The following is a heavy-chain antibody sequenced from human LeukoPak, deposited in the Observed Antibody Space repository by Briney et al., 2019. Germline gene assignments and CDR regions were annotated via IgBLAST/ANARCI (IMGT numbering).Heavy chain of an antibody. CDR3: ARIGDDDAFDI. CDR2: ISSSSSYI. Sequence: GGSLRLSCAASGFTFSSYSMNWVRQAPGKGLEWVSSISSSSSYIYYADSVKDRFTISRDNAKNSLYLQMNSLRAEDTAVYYCARIGDDDAFDIWGQGTMVTVSS. D-gene: IGHD4-17*01. J-gene: IGHJ3*02. V-gene: IGHV3-21*01. CDR1: GFTFSSYS.